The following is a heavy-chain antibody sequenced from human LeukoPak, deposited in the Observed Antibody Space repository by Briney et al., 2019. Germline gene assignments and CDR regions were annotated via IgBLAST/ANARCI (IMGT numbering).Heavy chain of an antibody. Sequence: GGSLRLSCAASGFTFSYYTMYWVRQAPGKGLEWVSIIGISGGGIHYADSVKGRFTISRDNSKNTLFLQMNSLRAEDTAIYYCAKERDYGPADYWGQGTLVTVSS. CDR3: AKERDYGPADY. CDR1: GFTFSYYT. J-gene: IGHJ4*02. V-gene: IGHV3-23*01. D-gene: IGHD4/OR15-4a*01. CDR2: IGISGGGI.